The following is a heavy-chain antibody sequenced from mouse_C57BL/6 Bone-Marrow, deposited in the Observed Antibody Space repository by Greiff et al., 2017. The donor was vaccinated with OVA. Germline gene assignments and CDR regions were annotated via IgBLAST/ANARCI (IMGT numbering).Heavy chain of an antibody. D-gene: IGHD1-1*02. J-gene: IGHJ4*01. CDR2: IYPGDGDT. Sequence: VKLMESGPELVKPGASVKISCKASGYAFSSSWMNWVKQRPGKGLEWIGRIYPGDGDTNYNGKFKGKATLTADKSSSTAYMQLSSLTSEDSAVYFCASPYGLDAMDYWGQGTSVTVSS. V-gene: IGHV1-82*01. CDR3: ASPYGLDAMDY. CDR1: GYAFSSSW.